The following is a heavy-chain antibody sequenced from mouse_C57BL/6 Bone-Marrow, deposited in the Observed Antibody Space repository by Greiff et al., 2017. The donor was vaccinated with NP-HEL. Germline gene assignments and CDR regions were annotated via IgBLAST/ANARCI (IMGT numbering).Heavy chain of an antibody. D-gene: IGHD1-1*01. Sequence: EVQLQQSGPELVKPGASVKISCKASGYTFTDYYMNWVKQSHGKSLEWIGDINPNNGGTSYNQKFKGKATLTVDKSSSTAYMELRSLTSEDSAVYYCARGGPYYYGSSPFAYWGQGTLVTVSA. CDR3: ARGGPYYYGSSPFAY. V-gene: IGHV1-26*01. J-gene: IGHJ3*01. CDR1: GYTFTDYY. CDR2: INPNNGGT.